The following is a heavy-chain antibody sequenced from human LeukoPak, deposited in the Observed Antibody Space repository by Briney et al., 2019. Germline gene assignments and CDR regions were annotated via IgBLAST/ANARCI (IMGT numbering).Heavy chain of an antibody. CDR3: AREGGYSSSWYSNSYYYYGMDV. CDR1: GYTFTSYY. V-gene: IGHV1-2*04. CDR2: INPNSGGT. Sequence: ASVKVSCKASGYTFTSYYMHWVRQAPGQGLEWMGWINPNSGGTNYAQKFQGWVTMTRDTSISTAYMELSRLRSDDTAVYYCAREGGYSSSWYSNSYYYYGMDVWGQGTTVTVSS. D-gene: IGHD6-13*01. J-gene: IGHJ6*02.